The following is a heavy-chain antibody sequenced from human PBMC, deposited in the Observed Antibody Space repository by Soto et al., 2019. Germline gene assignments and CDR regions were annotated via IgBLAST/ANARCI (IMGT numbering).Heavy chain of an antibody. CDR1: GGSISSGGYS. CDR3: ARGGTVLPLDS. V-gene: IGHV4-30-2*01. J-gene: IGHJ4*02. CDR2: IYHSGST. D-gene: IGHD2-21*02. Sequence: PSETLSLTCAVSGGSISSGGYSWSWIRQPPGKGLEWIGYIYHSGSTYYNPSLKSRVIMSVDWSSNQISLTMNSVTAADTAVYFCARGGTVLPLDSWGQGILVTVSS.